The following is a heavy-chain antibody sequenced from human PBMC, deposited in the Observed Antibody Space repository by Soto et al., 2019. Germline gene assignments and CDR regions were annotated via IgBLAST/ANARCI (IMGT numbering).Heavy chain of an antibody. J-gene: IGHJ6*02. CDR3: AREKNYDILTGYYIVHYYYGIDV. Sequence: QVQLVESGGGVVQPGRSLRLSCAASGFTFSSYGMHWVRQAPGKGLEWVAVIWYDGSNKYYADSVKGRFTISRDNSKNTLYLQMNSLRAEDTAVYYCAREKNYDILTGYYIVHYYYGIDVWGQGTTVTVSS. V-gene: IGHV3-33*01. CDR1: GFTFSSYG. CDR2: IWYDGSNK. D-gene: IGHD3-9*01.